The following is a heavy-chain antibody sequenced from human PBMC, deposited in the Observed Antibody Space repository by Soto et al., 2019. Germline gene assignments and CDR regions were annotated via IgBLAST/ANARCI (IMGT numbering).Heavy chain of an antibody. Sequence: GGSLRLSCAASGFTFSTYWMSWVRQAPGKGLEWVANIKQDGSEKYYVDSVKGRFAISRDNPKNALYLQISSLRAEDTAVYYCARALWFGELLATYFDYWGQGTLVTVSS. CDR1: GFTFSTYW. CDR3: ARALWFGELLATYFDY. V-gene: IGHV3-7*01. D-gene: IGHD3-10*01. CDR2: IKQDGSEK. J-gene: IGHJ4*02.